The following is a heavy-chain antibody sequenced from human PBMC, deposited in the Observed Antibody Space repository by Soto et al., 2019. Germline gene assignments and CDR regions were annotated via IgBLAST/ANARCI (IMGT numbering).Heavy chain of an antibody. D-gene: IGHD2-15*01. J-gene: IGHJ3*02. CDR3: ARDRGCSGGSCYSSAFDI. V-gene: IGHV1-69*13. CDR1: GGTFSSYA. CDR2: IIPIFGTA. Sequence: GASVKVSCKASGGTFSSYAISWVRQAPGQGLEWMGGIIPIFGTANYAQKFQGRVTITADESTSTAYMELSSLRSEDTAVYYCARDRGCSGGSCYSSAFDIWGQGTMVTVSS.